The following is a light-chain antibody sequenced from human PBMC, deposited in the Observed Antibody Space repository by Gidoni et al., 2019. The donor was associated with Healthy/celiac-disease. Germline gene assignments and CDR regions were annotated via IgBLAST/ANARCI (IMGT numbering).Light chain of an antibody. CDR2: DAS. Sequence: IVLTQSPATLSLSPGGRATLSCRASQSVSSYLAWYQQKPGQAPRLLIYDASNRATGIPARFSGSGSGTDFTLTISSLEPEDFAVYYCQQRSNWMYTFGQGTKLEIK. J-gene: IGKJ2*01. CDR1: QSVSSY. V-gene: IGKV3-11*01. CDR3: QQRSNWMYT.